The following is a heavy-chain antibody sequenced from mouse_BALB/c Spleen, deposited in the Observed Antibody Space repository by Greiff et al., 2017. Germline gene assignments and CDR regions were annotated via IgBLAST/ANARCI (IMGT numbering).Heavy chain of an antibody. D-gene: IGHD1-1*01. CDR1: GYTFTDYW. J-gene: IGHJ3*01. V-gene: IGHV1-69*01. Sequence: QVQLKQPGAELVMPGASVKMSCKASGYTFTDYWMHWVKQRPGQGLEWIGAIDTSDSYTSYNQKFKGKATLTVDESSSTAYMQLSSLTSEDSAVYYCARYYGSSLAWFAYCGQGTLVTVSA. CDR3: ARYYGSSLAWFAY. CDR2: IDTSDSYT.